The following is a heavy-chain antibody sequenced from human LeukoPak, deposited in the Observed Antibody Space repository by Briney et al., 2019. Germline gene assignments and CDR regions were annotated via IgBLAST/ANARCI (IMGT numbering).Heavy chain of an antibody. J-gene: IGHJ4*02. CDR3: AKSYNGYESKPDY. Sequence: GGSLRLSCAASGFTFSSYAMSWVRQAPGKGLEWVSSISNSGGRTFYTDSVKGRFTISRDNSKITLYLQMNSLRAEDTAVYYCAKSYNGYESKPDYWGQGTLVTASS. CDR1: GFTFSSYA. D-gene: IGHD5-12*01. CDR2: ISNSGGRT. V-gene: IGHV3-23*01.